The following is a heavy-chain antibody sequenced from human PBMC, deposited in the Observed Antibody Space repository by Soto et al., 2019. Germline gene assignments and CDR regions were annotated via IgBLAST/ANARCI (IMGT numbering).Heavy chain of an antibody. D-gene: IGHD1-7*01. CDR2: IYYSGRT. CDR1: GGSISSGGYY. J-gene: IGHJ5*02. CDR3: ARAAYNWNYGASWFDP. Sequence: QVQLQESGPGLVKPSQTLSLTCTVSGGSISSGGYYLSWIRQPPGKGLEWIGHIYYSGRTYYNPSLKSRVTISVDTSRTQFALKLSSVTAADTAVYYCARAAYNWNYGASWFDPWGQGTLVTVSS. V-gene: IGHV4-31*03.